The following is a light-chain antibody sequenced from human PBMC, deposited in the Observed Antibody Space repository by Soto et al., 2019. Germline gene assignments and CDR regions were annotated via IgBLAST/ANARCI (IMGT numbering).Light chain of an antibody. CDR3: AAWDDSLNGRV. V-gene: IGLV1-44*01. Sequence: QSVLTQPPSASGTPGQRVTISCSGSNSDIGDNTVNWYQQLPGTAPKLLIFANDQRPSRVPDRFSGSKSGTSASLAISGLQSEDEADYYCAAWDDSLNGRVFGGGTKLTVL. CDR2: AND. CDR1: NSDIGDNT. J-gene: IGLJ3*02.